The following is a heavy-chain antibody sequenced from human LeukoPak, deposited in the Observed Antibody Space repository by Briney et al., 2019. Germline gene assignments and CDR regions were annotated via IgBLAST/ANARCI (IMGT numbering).Heavy chain of an antibody. CDR3: ARYGYRYAGKWFDP. J-gene: IGHJ5*02. D-gene: IGHD5-18*01. CDR2: IYYTGPT. V-gene: IGHV4-59*01. CDR1: GGSMSSYY. Sequence: SETLSLTCTVSGGSMSSYYWSWIRQSPGKGLEWIGYIYYTGPTNYNPSLKSRATISVDTSKKRFSLQLRSVTAADTAVYFCARYGYRYAGKWFDPWGQGTLVTVSS.